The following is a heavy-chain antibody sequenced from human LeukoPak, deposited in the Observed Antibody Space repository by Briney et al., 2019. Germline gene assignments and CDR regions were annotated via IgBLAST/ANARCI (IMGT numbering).Heavy chain of an antibody. Sequence: GGSLRLSCAASGFTFSSCSMNWVRQAPGKGLEWVSSISSSSSYIYYADSVKGRFTISRDNAKNSLYLQMNSLRAEDTAVYYCARSIAAAGTTPHWGQGTLVTVSS. V-gene: IGHV3-21*01. J-gene: IGHJ4*02. CDR1: GFTFSSCS. CDR3: ARSIAAAGTTPH. D-gene: IGHD6-13*01. CDR2: ISSSSSYI.